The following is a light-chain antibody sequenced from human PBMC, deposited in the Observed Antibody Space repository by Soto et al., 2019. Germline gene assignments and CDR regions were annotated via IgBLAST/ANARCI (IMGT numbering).Light chain of an antibody. V-gene: IGKV4-1*01. CDR1: QSVLYSSNNKNY. CDR2: WAS. CDR3: QQSYTTPLS. Sequence: DIVMTQSPDSLAVSLGERATINCKSSQSVLYSSNNKNYLVWYQQKPGQPPKLLIYWASTRESGVPDRFSGSGSGTDFTLTISSLEAEDVAVYYCQQSYTTPLSFGGGTKVEIK. J-gene: IGKJ4*01.